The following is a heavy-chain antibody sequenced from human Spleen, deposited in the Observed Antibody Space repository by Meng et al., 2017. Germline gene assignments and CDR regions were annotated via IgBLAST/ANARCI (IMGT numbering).Heavy chain of an antibody. CDR3: TRDGYSDCISTSCFDY. V-gene: IGHV7-4-1*02. CDR2: INTNTGNP. CDR1: GYTFTSYA. J-gene: IGHJ4*01. D-gene: IGHD2-2*01. Sequence: ASVKVSCKASGYTFTSYAMHWLRQAPGQGLEWMGWINTNTGNPTYAQGFTGRLVFSLDTSVSTAYLQLSGLKADDTAVYYCTRDGYSDCISTSCFDYWGQGSPVTGSS.